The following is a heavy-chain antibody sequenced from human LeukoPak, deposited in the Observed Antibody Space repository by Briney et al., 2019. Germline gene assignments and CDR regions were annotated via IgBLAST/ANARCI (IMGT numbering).Heavy chain of an antibody. Sequence: NPGGSLRLSCAASGFSFSSHSMNWVRQAPGKGLEWVSSISGTSTYIYYADSVKGRFTISRDNAKNSLYLQMNSLRAEDTAVYYCARDRTKSPAAPPFFDYWGQGTLVTVSS. CDR1: GFSFSSHS. CDR2: ISGTSTYI. J-gene: IGHJ4*02. CDR3: ARDRTKSPAAPPFFDY. D-gene: IGHD2-2*01. V-gene: IGHV3-21*01.